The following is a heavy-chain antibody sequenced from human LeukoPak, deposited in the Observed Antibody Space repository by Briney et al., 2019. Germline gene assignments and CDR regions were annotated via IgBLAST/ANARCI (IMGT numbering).Heavy chain of an antibody. Sequence: ASVKVSCKASVGTFSSYAISWVRQAPGQGLEWMGGIIPIFGTANYAQKFQGRVTITADESTSTAYMELSSLRSEDTAVYYCARDRGELLNDYWGQGTLVTVSS. J-gene: IGHJ4*02. V-gene: IGHV1-69*13. CDR2: IIPIFGTA. CDR3: ARDRGELLNDY. D-gene: IGHD1-26*01. CDR1: VGTFSSYA.